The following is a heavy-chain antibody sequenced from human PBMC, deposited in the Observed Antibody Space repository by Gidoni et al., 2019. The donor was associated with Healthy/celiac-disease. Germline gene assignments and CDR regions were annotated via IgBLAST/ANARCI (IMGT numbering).Heavy chain of an antibody. V-gene: IGHV4-34*01. Sequence: QVQLQQWGAGLLKPSETLSLTCAVYGGSFSGYYWSWIRQPPGKGLEWIGEINHSGSTNYNPSLKSRVTISVDTSKNQFSLKLSSVTAADTAVYYCAREQLARGVDYWGQGTLVTVSS. CDR2: INHSGST. CDR1: GGSFSGYY. J-gene: IGHJ4*02. CDR3: AREQLARGVDY. D-gene: IGHD6-13*01.